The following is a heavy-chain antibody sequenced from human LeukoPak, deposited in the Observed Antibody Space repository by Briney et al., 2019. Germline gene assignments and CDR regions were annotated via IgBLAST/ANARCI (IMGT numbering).Heavy chain of an antibody. D-gene: IGHD2-2*01. V-gene: IGHV3-9*01. CDR1: GFTFDDYA. CDR3: AKDMYDLSRSAMGGYYYYGMDV. Sequence: SLRLSCAASGFTFDDYAMHWVRQAPGKGLEWGSGISWNSGSIGYADSVKGRFTISRDNAKNSLYLQMNSLRAEDTALYYCAKDMYDLSRSAMGGYYYYGMDVWGQATTVTVSS. CDR2: ISWNSGSI. J-gene: IGHJ6*02.